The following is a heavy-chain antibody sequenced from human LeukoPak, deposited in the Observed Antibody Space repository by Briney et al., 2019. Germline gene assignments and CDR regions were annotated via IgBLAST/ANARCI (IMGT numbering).Heavy chain of an antibody. CDR3: TKGPANYYDSSGSDAFDI. CDR1: GFTFSSYG. J-gene: IGHJ3*02. D-gene: IGHD3-22*01. Sequence: GGSLRLSCVASGFTFSSYGVHWVRQAPGKGLEWVTFIWYDGSSKHYADSVKGRFTISRDNSKNTLYLQMNSLRAEDTAVYYCTKGPANYYDSSGSDAFDIWGQGTMVTVSS. V-gene: IGHV3-30*02. CDR2: IWYDGSSK.